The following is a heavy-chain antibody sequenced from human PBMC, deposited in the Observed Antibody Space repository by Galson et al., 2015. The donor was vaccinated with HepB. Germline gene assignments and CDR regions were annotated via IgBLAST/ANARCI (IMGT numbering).Heavy chain of an antibody. CDR1: GYTFTSYD. J-gene: IGHJ4*02. CDR2: MNPNSGNT. V-gene: IGHV1-8*01. CDR3: ARGRHYYDSSGEYYFDC. D-gene: IGHD3-22*01. Sequence: VKVSCKASGYTFTSYDIKWERQATGQGLEWMGWMNPNSGNTGYAQKVQGRVTMTRNTSISTAYMELSSLRSEDTAVYYCARGRHYYDSSGEYYFDCSGQGTLVTVSS.